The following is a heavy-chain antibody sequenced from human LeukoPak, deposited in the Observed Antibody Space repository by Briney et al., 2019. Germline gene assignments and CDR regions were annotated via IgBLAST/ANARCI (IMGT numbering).Heavy chain of an antibody. D-gene: IGHD3-3*01. J-gene: IGHJ4*02. CDR2: INPSGGST. V-gene: IGHV1-46*01. CDR1: GYTFTSYY. Sequence: ASVKVSCKASGYTFTSYYMHWVRQAPGQGLEWMGIINPSGGSTSYAQKFQGRVTMTRDTSTSTVYMELSGLRSEDTAVYYCANLGNYDFWSGYPTFDYWGQGTLVTVSS. CDR3: ANLGNYDFWSGYPTFDY.